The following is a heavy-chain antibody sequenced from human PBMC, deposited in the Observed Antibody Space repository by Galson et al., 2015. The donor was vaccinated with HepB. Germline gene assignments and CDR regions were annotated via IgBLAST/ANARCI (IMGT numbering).Heavy chain of an antibody. D-gene: IGHD6-19*01. J-gene: IGHJ6*02. Sequence: SVKVSCKASGYTFTSYGISWVRQAPGQGLEWMGWISAYNGNTNYAQKLQGRVTMTTDTSTSTAYMELRSLRSDDTAVYYCARGVGYSSGWYVGYYYYYGMDVWGQGTTVTVSS. CDR1: GYTFTSYG. V-gene: IGHV1-18*01. CDR2: ISAYNGNT. CDR3: ARGVGYSSGWYVGYYYYYGMDV.